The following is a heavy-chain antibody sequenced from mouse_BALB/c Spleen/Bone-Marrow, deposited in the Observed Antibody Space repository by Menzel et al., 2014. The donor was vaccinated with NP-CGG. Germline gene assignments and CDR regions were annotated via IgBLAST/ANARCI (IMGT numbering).Heavy chain of an antibody. CDR3: ASYYAY. Sequence: VQVVESAAELARPGASVKMSCKASGYTFTSYTMHWVKQRPGQGLEWIGYINPSSGYTEYNQKFKDKTTLTADKSSSTAYMQLSNLTSEDSAVYYCASYYAYWGQGTLVTVSA. J-gene: IGHJ3*01. D-gene: IGHD1-1*01. V-gene: IGHV1-4*02. CDR2: INPSSGYT. CDR1: GYTFTSYT.